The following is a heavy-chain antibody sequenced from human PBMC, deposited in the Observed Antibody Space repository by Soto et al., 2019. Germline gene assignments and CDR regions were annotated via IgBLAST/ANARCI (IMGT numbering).Heavy chain of an antibody. CDR1: GGTFSSYA. V-gene: IGHV1-69*13. Sequence: SVKVSCKASGGTFSSYAISWVRQAPGQGLEWMGGIIPIFGTANYAQKFQGRVTITADESTSTAYMELSSLRSEDTAVYYCARYPARSGYPDYWGQGTLVTVSS. J-gene: IGHJ4*02. CDR2: IIPIFGTA. CDR3: ARYPARSGYPDY. D-gene: IGHD5-12*01.